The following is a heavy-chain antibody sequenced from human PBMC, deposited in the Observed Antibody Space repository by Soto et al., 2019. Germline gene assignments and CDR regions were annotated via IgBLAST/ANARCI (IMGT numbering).Heavy chain of an antibody. D-gene: IGHD6-19*01. Sequence: GESLKISCTASGFTFSNYAMNWVRQAPGKGLEWMLAISGSGGGTYYADSVKGRFTISRDNSKNTLYLQTHSLRAEDTALYYCARDAVAREGGTQYYFDYWGQGTLVTVSS. CDR1: GFTFSNYA. J-gene: IGHJ4*02. CDR3: ARDAVAREGGTQYYFDY. CDR2: ISGSGGGT. V-gene: IGHV3-23*01.